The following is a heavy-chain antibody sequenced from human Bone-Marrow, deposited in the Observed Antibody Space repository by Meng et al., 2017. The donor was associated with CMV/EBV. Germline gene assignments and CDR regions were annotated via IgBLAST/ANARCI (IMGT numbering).Heavy chain of an antibody. Sequence: GESLKISCAASGFTFSSYAMSWVRQAPGKGLEWVSAISGSGGSTYYADSVKGRFTISRDNSKNTLYLQMNSLRAEDTVVYYCAKKSGEYYYYGMDVWGQGTTVTVSS. V-gene: IGHV3-23*01. CDR1: GFTFSSYA. D-gene: IGHD2-15*01. J-gene: IGHJ6*02. CDR2: ISGSGGST. CDR3: AKKSGEYYYYGMDV.